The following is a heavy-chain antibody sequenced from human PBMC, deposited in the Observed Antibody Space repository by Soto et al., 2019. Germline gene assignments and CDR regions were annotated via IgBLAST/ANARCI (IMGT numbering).Heavy chain of an antibody. V-gene: IGHV1-69*13. CDR2: IIPIFGTA. J-gene: IGHJ4*02. D-gene: IGHD6-13*01. CDR3: ARIRYSSSWDVYYFDY. Sequence: GASVKVSCKASGGTFSSYAISWVRQAPGQGLEWMGGIIPIFGTANYAQKFQGRVTITADESTSTAYMELSSLRSEDTAVYYCARIRYSSSWDVYYFDYWGQGTLVTVSS. CDR1: GGTFSSYA.